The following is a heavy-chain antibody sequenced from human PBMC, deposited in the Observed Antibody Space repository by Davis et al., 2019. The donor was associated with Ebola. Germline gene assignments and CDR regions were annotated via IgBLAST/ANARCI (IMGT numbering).Heavy chain of an antibody. V-gene: IGHV3-48*03. J-gene: IGHJ4*02. CDR1: GFNSSPYA. CDR2: ISGSGKTT. D-gene: IGHD3-22*01. Sequence: PGGSLRLSCAVSGFNSSPYAMSWVRQAPGKGLEWVASISGSGKTTYYADSVEGRFTISRDNAKNSLYLQMNSLRAEDTAVYYCAREIAVVMFDYWGQGTLVTVSS. CDR3: AREIAVVMFDY.